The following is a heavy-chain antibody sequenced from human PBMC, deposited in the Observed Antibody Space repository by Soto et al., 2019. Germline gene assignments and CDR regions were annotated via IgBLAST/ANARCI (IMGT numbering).Heavy chain of an antibody. J-gene: IGHJ4*02. V-gene: IGHV4-59*01. CDR2: IYYSGST. CDR1: GGSISSYY. CDR3: AGTTNYYEYCFDY. D-gene: IGHD3-22*01. Sequence: SETLSLTCTVSGGSISSYYWSWIRQPPGKGLEWIGYIYYSGSTNYNPSLKSRVTISVDTSKNQFSLKLSSVTAADTAVYYCAGTTNYYEYCFDYWGQGTLVTVSS.